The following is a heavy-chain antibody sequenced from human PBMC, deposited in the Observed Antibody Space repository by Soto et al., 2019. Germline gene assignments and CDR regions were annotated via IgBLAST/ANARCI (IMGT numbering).Heavy chain of an antibody. J-gene: IGHJ6*02. CDR3: AIEGVVFNDSSASCLRYGLDL. V-gene: IGHV4-31*01. CDR1: GGSINSGGYY. CDR2: IYYTVNT. D-gene: IGHD3-22*01. Sequence: QVKLQESGPGLVKPSQTLSLTCTVSGGSINSGGYYWSWIRQHPGKGLEWVGYIYYTVNTYYNPSLKSPVTISVATSNNQFSLTLSSVTPAYTAVYYCAIEGVVFNDSSASCLRYGLDLWGQGTTLTVSS.